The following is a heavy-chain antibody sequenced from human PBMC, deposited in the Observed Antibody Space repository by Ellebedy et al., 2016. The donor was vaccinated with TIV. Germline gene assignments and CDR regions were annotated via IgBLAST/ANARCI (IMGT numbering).Heavy chain of an antibody. Sequence: GESLKISCVASGFPFSGYSMSWVRQARGKGLEWVATIKYDGGEKFYADSVKGRFTISRDNAKNSLYLQMDSVRGEDTAVYYCARGWWDYGAWGQGAHVTVSS. J-gene: IGHJ5*02. CDR1: GFPFSGYS. V-gene: IGHV3-7*01. CDR2: IKYDGGEK. D-gene: IGHD4/OR15-4a*01. CDR3: ARGWWDYGA.